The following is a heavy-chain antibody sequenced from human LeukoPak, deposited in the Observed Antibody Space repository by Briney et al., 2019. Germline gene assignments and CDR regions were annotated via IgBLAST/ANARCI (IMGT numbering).Heavy chain of an antibody. Sequence: SETLSLTCAVYGGSFSGYYWSWIRQPPGKGLEWIGEINHSGSTNYNPSLKSRVTISVDTSKNQFSLKLSSVTAADTAVYYCARRLSWALSFDYWGQGTLVTVSS. CDR2: INHSGST. V-gene: IGHV4-34*01. J-gene: IGHJ4*02. D-gene: IGHD3-10*01. CDR1: GGSFSGYY. CDR3: ARRLSWALSFDY.